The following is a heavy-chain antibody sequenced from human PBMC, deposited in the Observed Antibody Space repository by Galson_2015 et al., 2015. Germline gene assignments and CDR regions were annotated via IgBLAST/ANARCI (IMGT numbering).Heavy chain of an antibody. Sequence: QSGAEVKKPGESLTVSCQGSGYDFTTYWITWVRQMPGKGLEWMGNIYPGDDDVRYNPSFQGQVTISADKSRDTAYVQWSSLKASDTATYFCARPLGAGASLYGMDVWGQGTTVTV. CDR3: ARPLGAGASLYGMDV. J-gene: IGHJ6*02. CDR1: GYDFTTYW. V-gene: IGHV5-51*01. D-gene: IGHD6-13*01. CDR2: IYPGDDDV.